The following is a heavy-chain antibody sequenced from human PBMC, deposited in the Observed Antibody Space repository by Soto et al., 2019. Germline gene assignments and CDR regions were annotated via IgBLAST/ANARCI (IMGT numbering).Heavy chain of an antibody. J-gene: IGHJ4*02. CDR1: GFTFSSYG. V-gene: IGHV3-33*01. D-gene: IGHD4-17*01. CDR3: ARDGPEDYGDSLGYFDY. CDR2: IWYDGSNK. Sequence: GGSLRLSCAASGFTFSSYGMHWVRQAPGKGLEWVAVIWYDGSNKYYADSVKGRFTISRNNSKNTLYLQMNSLRAEDTAVYYCARDGPEDYGDSLGYFDYWGQGTLVTVSS.